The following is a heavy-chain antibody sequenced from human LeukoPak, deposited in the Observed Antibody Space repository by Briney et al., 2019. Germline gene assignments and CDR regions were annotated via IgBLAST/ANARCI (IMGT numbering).Heavy chain of an antibody. CDR1: GFTFSSYG. D-gene: IGHD6-19*01. J-gene: IGHJ4*02. V-gene: IGHV3-30*18. Sequence: GGSLRLSCAAPGFTFSSYGMHWVRQAPGKGLEWVAVISYDGSNKYYADSVKGRFTISRDNSKNTLYLQMNSLRAEDTAVYYCAKVPGIAVAGTGDYWGQGTLVTVSS. CDR2: ISYDGSNK. CDR3: AKVPGIAVAGTGDY.